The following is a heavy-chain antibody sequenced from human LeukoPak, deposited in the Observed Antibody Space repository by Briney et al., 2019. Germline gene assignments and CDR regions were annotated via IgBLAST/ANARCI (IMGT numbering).Heavy chain of an antibody. V-gene: IGHV1-18*01. D-gene: IGHD2-2*02. CDR2: ISAYNGNT. J-gene: IGHJ4*02. CDR3: ARARLGYCSSTSCYIWVRATDYYFDY. Sequence: ASVKVSCKASGYTFTSYGISWVRQAPGQGLEWMGWISAYNGNTNYAQKLQGRVTMTTDTSTSTAYMELRSLRSDDTAVYYCARARLGYCSSTSCYIWVRATDYYFDYWGQGTLVTVSS. CDR1: GYTFTSYG.